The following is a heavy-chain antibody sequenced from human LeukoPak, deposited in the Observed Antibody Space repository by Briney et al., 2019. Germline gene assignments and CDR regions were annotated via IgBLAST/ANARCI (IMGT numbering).Heavy chain of an antibody. Sequence: GGSLRLSCAASGFTFSSYGMHWVRQAPGQGLEWVANIKHDGSEKYYVDSVKGRFTISRDDAKNSLSLQMNSVRAEDTAVYYCVKLPPYYYDSSGYGGDAFDIWGQGTMVTVSS. V-gene: IGHV3-7*01. D-gene: IGHD3-22*01. CDR3: VKLPPYYYDSSGYGGDAFDI. CDR2: IKHDGSEK. CDR1: GFTFSSYG. J-gene: IGHJ3*02.